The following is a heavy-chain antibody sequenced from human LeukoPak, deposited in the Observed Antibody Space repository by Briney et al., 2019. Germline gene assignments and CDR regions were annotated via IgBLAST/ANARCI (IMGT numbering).Heavy chain of an antibody. J-gene: IGHJ6*03. CDR2: INPNNGDT. CDR1: GFTFTGYF. V-gene: IGHV1-2*02. CDR3: ARGRVTEYYYYYYIDA. Sequence: ASVKVSCKASGFTFTGYFIHWVRQAPGQGLQWMGWINPNNGDTNYAQKFQGRVTMTRDTSISTTYMELSRLKSDDTAIYFCARGRVTEYYYYYYIDAWGKGTTVTVSS. D-gene: IGHD2/OR15-2a*01.